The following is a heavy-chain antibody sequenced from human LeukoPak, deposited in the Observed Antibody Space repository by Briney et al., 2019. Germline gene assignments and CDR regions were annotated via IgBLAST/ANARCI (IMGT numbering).Heavy chain of an antibody. Sequence: ASVKVSCKASGYTFTSYDINWVRQATGQGLEWMGWMNPNSGNTGYAQKFQGRVTITRNTSISTAYMELSSLRSEDTAVYYCARTGIVGATTMGAFDIWGQGTMVTVSS. D-gene: IGHD1-26*01. J-gene: IGHJ3*02. CDR3: ARTGIVGATTMGAFDI. CDR2: MNPNSGNT. V-gene: IGHV1-8*03. CDR1: GYTFTSYD.